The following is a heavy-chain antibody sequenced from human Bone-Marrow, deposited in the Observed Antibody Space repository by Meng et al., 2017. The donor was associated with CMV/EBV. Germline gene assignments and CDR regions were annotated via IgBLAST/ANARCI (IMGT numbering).Heavy chain of an antibody. D-gene: IGHD4-17*01. J-gene: IGHJ3*02. CDR2: INWNGGST. V-gene: IGHV3-20*04. CDR1: GFTFSDYY. Sequence: GESLKISCAASGFTFSDYYMSWIRQAPGKGLEWVSGINWNGGSTGYADSVKGRFTISRDNAKNSLYLQMNSLRAEDTALYYCARAILRNGATVTLGGAFDIWGQGTMVTVSS. CDR3: ARAILRNGATVTLGGAFDI.